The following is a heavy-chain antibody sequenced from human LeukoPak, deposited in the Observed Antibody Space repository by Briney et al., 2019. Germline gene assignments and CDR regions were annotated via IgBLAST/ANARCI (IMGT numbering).Heavy chain of an antibody. D-gene: IGHD2-15*01. V-gene: IGHV3-23*01. CDR3: AKRYCSGGSCYPRPFDY. CDR1: GFTFSSYA. CDR2: ISGSGGST. Sequence: GGSLRLSCAASGFTFSSYAMSWVRQAPGKGLEWVSAISGSGGSTYYADSVKGRFTISRDNSKNTLYLRMNSLRAEDTAVYYCAKRYCSGGSCYPRPFDYWGQGTLVTVSS. J-gene: IGHJ4*02.